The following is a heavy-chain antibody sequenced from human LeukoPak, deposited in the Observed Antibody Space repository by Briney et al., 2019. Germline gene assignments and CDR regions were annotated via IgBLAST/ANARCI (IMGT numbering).Heavy chain of an antibody. CDR2: IYYRGST. D-gene: IGHD2-2*01. V-gene: IGHV4-59*01. CDR3: ARDPAHCSSTSCSSPYWYFDL. Sequence: SETLSLTCTVSGGSISSYYWSWIRQPPGKGLEWIGYIYYRGSTNYNPSLKSRVTISVDTSKNQFSLKLSSVTPADTAVYYCARDPAHCSSTSCSSPYWYFDLWGRGTLVTVSS. J-gene: IGHJ2*01. CDR1: GGSISSYY.